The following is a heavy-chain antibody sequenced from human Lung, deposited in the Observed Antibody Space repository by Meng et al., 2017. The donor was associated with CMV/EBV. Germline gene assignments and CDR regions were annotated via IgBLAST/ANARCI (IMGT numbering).Heavy chain of an antibody. Sequence: SXAASGFTFSSYWMHWVRQAPGKGLVWVSRINSDGSSTSYADSVKGRFTISRDNAKNTLYLQMNSLRAEDTAVYYCARDKVRYYDFWSGYGGMDVWGQGTTVXVSS. CDR2: INSDGSST. D-gene: IGHD3-3*01. V-gene: IGHV3-74*01. J-gene: IGHJ6*02. CDR3: ARDKVRYYDFWSGYGGMDV. CDR1: GFTFSSYW.